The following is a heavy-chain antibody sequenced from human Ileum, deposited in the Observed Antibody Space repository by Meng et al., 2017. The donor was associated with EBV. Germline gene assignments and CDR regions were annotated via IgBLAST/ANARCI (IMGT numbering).Heavy chain of an antibody. Sequence: VKCSCRAVCGACMTYATRSYSQVAGRGVVWMGGRISIFAATIYATKFQGRVTIPADESTNTFYMELTSVTSADTAVYFCARYWSDGSGFYYVDYWGQGTLVTVSS. CDR3: ARYWSDGSGFYYVDY. CDR2: RISIFAAT. V-gene: IGHV1-69*01. J-gene: IGHJ4*02. CDR1: CGACMTYA. D-gene: IGHD3-22*01.